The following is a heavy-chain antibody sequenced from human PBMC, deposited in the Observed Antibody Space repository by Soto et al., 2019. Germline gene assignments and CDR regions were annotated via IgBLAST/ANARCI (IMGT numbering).Heavy chain of an antibody. J-gene: IGHJ4*02. CDR2: VPHNGRT. CDR3: ARHGSGRQYPVDS. Sequence: QLQLQESGPGLVQPSGTLSLTCTVSGGSITSGDNYYWGWVRQPPGKGLEYIGSVPHNGRTYSNPSMKSRVNVYAKQSKNQFSLKLTSVIAADTAVYYCARHGSGRQYPVDSWGQGTLVTVSS. D-gene: IGHD3-10*01. V-gene: IGHV4-39*01. CDR1: GGSITSGDNYY.